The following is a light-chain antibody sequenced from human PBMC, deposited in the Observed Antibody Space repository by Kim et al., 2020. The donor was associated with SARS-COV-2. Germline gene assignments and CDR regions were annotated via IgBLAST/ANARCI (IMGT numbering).Light chain of an antibody. V-gene: IGLV1-44*01. CDR2: SNN. J-gene: IGLJ2*01. CDR1: SSNIGSNA. Sequence: GGGVTIACSGSSSNIGSNAVNWYQQLPGTAPKLLIYSNNQRPSGVPDRFSGSKSGTSASLAISGLQSEDEADYYCAAWDDSLNSVVFGGGTQLTVL. CDR3: AAWDDSLNSVV.